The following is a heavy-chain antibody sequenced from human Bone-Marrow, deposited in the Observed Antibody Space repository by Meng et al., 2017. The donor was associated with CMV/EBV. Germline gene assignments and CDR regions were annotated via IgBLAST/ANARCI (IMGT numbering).Heavy chain of an antibody. CDR1: GGSISTYY. CDR2: IYYSGST. V-gene: IGHV4-59*01. Sequence: SETLSLTCTVSGGSISTYYWNWIRQPPGKGLEWIGYIYYSGSTNYNPSLKSRVTISVDTSKNQFSLKLSSVTAADTAVYYCARAHADSYYYYGMDVWGQGNTVNV. D-gene: IGHD4-17*01. J-gene: IGHJ6*02. CDR3: ARAHADSYYYYGMDV.